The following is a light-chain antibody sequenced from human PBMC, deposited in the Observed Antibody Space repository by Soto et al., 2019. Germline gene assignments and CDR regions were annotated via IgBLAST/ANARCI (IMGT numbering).Light chain of an antibody. CDR1: QRISNY. J-gene: IGKJ5*01. CDR2: GAS. Sequence: DIQMTQSPSSLFASVGDRVTITCRASQRISNYLNWYQQKPGKAPKLLIYGASSLQSGVPSRFSGSGSGTDFTLTISSLQPEDCATYYCQQSSTALITFGQGTRLEIK. V-gene: IGKV1-39*01. CDR3: QQSSTALIT.